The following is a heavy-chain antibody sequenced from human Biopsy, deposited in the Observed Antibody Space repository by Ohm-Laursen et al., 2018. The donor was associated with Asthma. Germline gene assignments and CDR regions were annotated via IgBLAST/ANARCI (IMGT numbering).Heavy chain of an antibody. Sequence: SLRLSCTASGFSFSNFGMHWVRQAPGKRLEWVAVISFDGSNEDYADSVKGRFTISRDNSKNTLYLQMNSLRAEDTAVYYCARGDSSNWSHYYFDYWGQGTLVTVSS. J-gene: IGHJ4*02. CDR1: GFSFSNFG. V-gene: IGHV3-30*03. CDR2: ISFDGSNE. D-gene: IGHD3-22*01. CDR3: ARGDSSNWSHYYFDY.